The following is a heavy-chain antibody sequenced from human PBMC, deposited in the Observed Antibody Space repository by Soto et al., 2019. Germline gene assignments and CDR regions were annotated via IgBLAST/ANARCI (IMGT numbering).Heavy chain of an antibody. V-gene: IGHV2-5*02. Sequence: QITLRESGPTLVKPTQTLTLTCSFSGSSLGTTGVGVGWIRQPPGEALEWLALIYWDNDKRYSPSLKSRLPVTKDTPKNQVVLTLTDMDPVDTATYFRAHTNYYGSGYFDSWGQGTLVIVSS. CDR1: GSSLGTTGVG. CDR2: IYWDNDK. J-gene: IGHJ4*02. CDR3: AHTNYYGSGYFDS. D-gene: IGHD3-10*01.